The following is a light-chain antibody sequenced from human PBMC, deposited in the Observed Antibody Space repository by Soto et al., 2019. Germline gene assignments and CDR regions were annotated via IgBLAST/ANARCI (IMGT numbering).Light chain of an antibody. CDR1: SSDVGAYNY. Sequence: QSALTQPPSASGSPGQSVTISCTGSSSDVGAYNYVSWYQQHPGKAPKFMIYEVSKRPSGVPDRFSGSKSGNTASLTVSGLQAEYEADYYCSSYAGSNKRVFGTGTKLTVL. CDR3: SSYAGSNKRV. V-gene: IGLV2-8*01. J-gene: IGLJ1*01. CDR2: EVS.